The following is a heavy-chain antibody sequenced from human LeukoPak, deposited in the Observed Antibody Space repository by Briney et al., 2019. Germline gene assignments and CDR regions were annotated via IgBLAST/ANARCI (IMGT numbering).Heavy chain of an antibody. CDR2: ISGSGSRT. CDR3: ARGDSSGNYYFDY. V-gene: IGHV3-23*01. D-gene: IGHD3-22*01. Sequence: GGSLRLSCAASGFTFNSYAMNWVRQAPGKGLEWVSGISGSGSRTYYADSEKGRFIISRDNSKNTLYLQMNSLRAEDTAVYYCARGDSSGNYYFDYWGQGTLVTVSS. CDR1: GFTFNSYA. J-gene: IGHJ4*02.